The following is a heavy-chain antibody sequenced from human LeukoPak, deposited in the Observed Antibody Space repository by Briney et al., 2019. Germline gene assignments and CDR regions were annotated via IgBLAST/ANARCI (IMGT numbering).Heavy chain of an antibody. Sequence: GGSLRLSCAASGFTFSSYGMHWVRQAPGKGLEWVAVISYDGSNKYYADSVKGRFTISRDNSKNTLYLQMNSLRAEDMALYYCAIGLWLGELSGWGQGTLVTVSS. V-gene: IGHV3-30*03. CDR1: GFTFSSYG. CDR3: AIGLWLGELSG. J-gene: IGHJ4*02. CDR2: ISYDGSNK. D-gene: IGHD3-10*01.